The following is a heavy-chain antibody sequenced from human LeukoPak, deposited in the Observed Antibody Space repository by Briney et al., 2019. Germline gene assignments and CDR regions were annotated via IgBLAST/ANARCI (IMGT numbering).Heavy chain of an antibody. CDR1: GFTFSSYA. J-gene: IGHJ4*02. V-gene: IGHV3-30-3*01. Sequence: GGSLRLSCAASGFTFSSYAMHWVRQAPGKGLEWVAVISYDGSNKYYADSVKGRFTISRDNSKNTLYLQMNSLRAEDTAVYYCARAQDTAMVISYYFDYWGQGTLVTVSS. D-gene: IGHD5-18*01. CDR3: ARAQDTAMVISYYFDY. CDR2: ISYDGSNK.